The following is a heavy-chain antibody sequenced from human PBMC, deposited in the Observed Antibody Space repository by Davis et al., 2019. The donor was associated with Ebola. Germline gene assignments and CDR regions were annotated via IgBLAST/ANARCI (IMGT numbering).Heavy chain of an antibody. CDR1: GGSISSGGYY. V-gene: IGHV4-31*03. CDR2: IYYSGST. J-gene: IGHJ6*02. Sequence: LRLSCTVSGGSISSGGYYWSWIRQHPGKGLEWIGYIYYSGSTYYNPSLKSRVTISVDTSKNQFSLKLSSVTAADTAVYYCARAQGVVYYYGMDVWGQGTTVTVSS. CDR3: ARAQGVVYYYGMDV. D-gene: IGHD2-15*01.